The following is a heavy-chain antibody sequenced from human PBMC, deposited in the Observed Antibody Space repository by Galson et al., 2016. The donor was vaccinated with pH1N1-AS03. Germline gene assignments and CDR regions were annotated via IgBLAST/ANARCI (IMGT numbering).Heavy chain of an antibody. D-gene: IGHD3-10*01. CDR3: AREPWGSTRGEY. Sequence: SLRLSCAASGFTFRTFSIYWVRQAPGKGLEYVSGISDNGINTYYADSVKGRFTISRDNSKNTVYLQMNSLRVEDTAVYYCAREPWGSTRGEYWGQGTLVTVSS. V-gene: IGHV3-64*04. J-gene: IGHJ4*02. CDR1: GFTFRTFS. CDR2: ISDNGINT.